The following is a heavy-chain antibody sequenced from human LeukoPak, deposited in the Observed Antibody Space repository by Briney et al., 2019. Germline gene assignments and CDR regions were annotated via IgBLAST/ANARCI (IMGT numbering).Heavy chain of an antibody. D-gene: IGHD5-12*01. CDR2: MNPNSGNT. V-gene: IGHV1-8*02. CDR1: GGTFSSYA. CDR3: ARGDGVYSGYDYGRWDGGYYYYGMDV. J-gene: IGHJ6*02. Sequence: ASVRVSCKASGGTFSSYAISWVRQAPGQGLEWMGWMNPNSGNTGYAQKFQGRVTMTRNTSISTAYMELSSLRSEDTAVYYCARGDGVYSGYDYGRWDGGYYYYGMDVWGQGTTVTVSS.